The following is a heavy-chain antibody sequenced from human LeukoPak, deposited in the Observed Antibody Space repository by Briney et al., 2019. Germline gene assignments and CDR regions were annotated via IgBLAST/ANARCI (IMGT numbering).Heavy chain of an antibody. CDR2: INGEGTST. D-gene: IGHD3-10*01. Sequence: GGSLRLSCAASGXTLSSHWMHWVRQGPGKGLVWVSRINGEGTSTKYADSVKGRFTISRDNAKNTLYLQMNSLRAEDAAVYYCARGLTMLRGLTHYYYYAMGVWGQGTTVTVSS. V-gene: IGHV3-74*01. CDR3: ARGLTMLRGLTHYYYYAMGV. CDR1: GXTLSSHW. J-gene: IGHJ6*02.